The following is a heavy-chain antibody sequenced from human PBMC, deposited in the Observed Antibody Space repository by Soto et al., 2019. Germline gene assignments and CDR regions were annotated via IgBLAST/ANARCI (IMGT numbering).Heavy chain of an antibody. Sequence: SQTLSLTCAISGDSVFSSTAAWNWIRQSPSRGLEWLGRTYYRSKWYNDYAVSVKSRITINPDTSRHQFSLQLNSVTPEDTAVYYCARDRSGSGWFNAFDIWGHGTMVTVSS. D-gene: IGHD6-19*01. J-gene: IGHJ3*02. CDR1: GDSVFSSTAA. CDR2: TYYRSKWYN. CDR3: ARDRSGSGWFNAFDI. V-gene: IGHV6-1*01.